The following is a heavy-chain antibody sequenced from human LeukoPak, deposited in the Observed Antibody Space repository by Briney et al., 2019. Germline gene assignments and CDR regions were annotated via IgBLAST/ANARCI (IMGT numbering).Heavy chain of an antibody. CDR3: AKVLGYFDWLLLGGDYFDY. J-gene: IGHJ4*02. CDR1: GFTFSSYA. Sequence: GGSLRLSCAASGFTFSSYAMSWVCQAPGKGLEWVSAISGSGGSTYYADSVKGRFTISRDNSKNTLYLQMNSLRAEDTAVYYCAKVLGYFDWLLLGGDYFDYWGQGTLVTVSS. CDR2: ISGSGGST. V-gene: IGHV3-23*01. D-gene: IGHD3-9*01.